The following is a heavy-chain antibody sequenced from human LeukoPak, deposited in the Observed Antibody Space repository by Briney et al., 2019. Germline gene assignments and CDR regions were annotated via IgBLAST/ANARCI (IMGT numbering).Heavy chain of an antibody. J-gene: IGHJ4*02. CDR2: INHSGST. CDR1: GGSFSGYY. Sequence: PSETLSLTCAVYGGSFSGYYWSWIRQPPGKGLDWIGEINHSGSTNYNPSLKSRVTISVDTSKNQFSLKLSSVTAADTAVYYCARLSSNYDILTGYYNPYYFDYWGQGTLVTVSS. D-gene: IGHD3-9*01. V-gene: IGHV4-34*01. CDR3: ARLSSNYDILTGYYNPYYFDY.